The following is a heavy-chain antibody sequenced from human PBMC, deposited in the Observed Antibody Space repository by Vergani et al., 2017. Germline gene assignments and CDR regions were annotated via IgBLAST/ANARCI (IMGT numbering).Heavy chain of an antibody. CDR3: ARDMYSSSWQDYYYYYGMDV. J-gene: IGHJ6*02. V-gene: IGHV3-30-3*01. CDR2: ISYDGSNK. D-gene: IGHD6-13*01. Sequence: QVQLVESGGGVVQPGRSLRLSCAASGFTFSSYAMHWVHQAPGKGLEWVAVISYDGSNKYYADSVKGRFTISRDNSKNTLYLQMNSLRAEDTAVYYCARDMYSSSWQDYYYYYGMDVWGQGTTVTVSS. CDR1: GFTFSSYA.